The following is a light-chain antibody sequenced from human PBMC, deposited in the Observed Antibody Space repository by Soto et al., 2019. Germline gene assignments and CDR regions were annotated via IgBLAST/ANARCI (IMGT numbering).Light chain of an antibody. Sequence: QSVLTQPASVSGSPGQSITISCTGTSSDVGGYNYVSWYQQHPGKAPKLMIYEVSNRPSGVSNRFSGSKSGNTASLTISGLQAEDEADYYCISYTGSSTSYVFGRGTKVTVL. J-gene: IGLJ1*01. CDR3: ISYTGSSTSYV. CDR1: SSDVGGYNY. CDR2: EVS. V-gene: IGLV2-14*01.